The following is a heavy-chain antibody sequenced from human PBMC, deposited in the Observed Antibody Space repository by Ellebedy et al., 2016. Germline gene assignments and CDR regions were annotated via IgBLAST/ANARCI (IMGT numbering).Heavy chain of an antibody. CDR2: IDNIGST. D-gene: IGHD2-15*01. J-gene: IGHJ4*02. V-gene: IGHV4-59*01. CDR1: GSSITSYY. CDR3: ARMSCSGGSCYDDY. Sequence: SETLSLTCIVSGSSITSYYWSWIRQSPGKGLEWIGYIDNIGSTNYNPSLKSRVTLSVDTSQNHFSLKLNSVTAADTAIYYCARMSCSGGSCYDDYWGQGTLVTVSS.